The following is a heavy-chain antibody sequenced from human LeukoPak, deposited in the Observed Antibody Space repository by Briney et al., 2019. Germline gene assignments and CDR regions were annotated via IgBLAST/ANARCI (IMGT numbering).Heavy chain of an antibody. CDR2: ISGSGGST. CDR3: ARDGYVSGEPFDI. CDR1: GGSISSSSYY. D-gene: IGHD5-12*01. J-gene: IGHJ3*02. V-gene: IGHV3-23*01. Sequence: ETLSLTCTVSGGSISSSSYYWGWIRQPPGKGLEWVSAISGSGGSTYYADSVKGRFTISRDNSKNTLYLQMNSLRAEDTAVYYCARDGYVSGEPFDIWGQGTMVTVSS.